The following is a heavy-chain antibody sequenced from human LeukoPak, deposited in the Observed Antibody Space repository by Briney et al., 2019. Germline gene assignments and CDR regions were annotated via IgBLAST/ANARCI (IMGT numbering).Heavy chain of an antibody. J-gene: IGHJ5*02. CDR3: ARSGDGDYVSNWFDP. CDR1: GYAFTNYG. V-gene: IGHV1-18*01. Sequence: GASVRVSCKASGYAFTNYGINWVRQAPGQGLEWMGWISANNGNTVYARTLQGRVPMTTDTSTRTAYMELRSLRPDDTALYYCARSGDGDYVSNWFDPWGQGTLVTVSS. CDR2: ISANNGNT. D-gene: IGHD4-17*01.